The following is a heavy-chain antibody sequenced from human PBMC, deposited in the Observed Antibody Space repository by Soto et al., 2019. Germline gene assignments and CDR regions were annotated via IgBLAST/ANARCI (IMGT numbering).Heavy chain of an antibody. V-gene: IGHV4-59*01. CDR3: ARDPGYDSSGYYYFDY. CDR1: GGSISPYC. J-gene: IGHJ4*02. D-gene: IGHD3-22*01. Sequence: LSLTCTVSGGSISPYCWSWIRQSPGKGLEWIGYIYYSGSTNYNPSFKSRVTISVDTSKSQFSLKLSSVTAADTAVYYCARDPGYDSSGYYYFDYWGQGTLVTVSS. CDR2: IYYSGST.